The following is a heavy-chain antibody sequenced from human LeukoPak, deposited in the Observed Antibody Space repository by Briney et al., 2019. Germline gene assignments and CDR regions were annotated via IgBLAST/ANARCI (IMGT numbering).Heavy chain of an antibody. Sequence: AASVKVSCKASGYTFMNFGVSWVRQAPGQGLEWMGYVSAYNGNINYAHSLQGRVFLSTDSSTSTAYMELTSLTSDDTAVYYCARDSCGTFRHPYYFDPWGQGTLVTVSS. J-gene: IGHJ4*02. CDR2: VSAYNGNI. V-gene: IGHV1-18*01. CDR1: GYTFMNFG. D-gene: IGHD6-19*01. CDR3: ARDSCGTFRHPYYFDP.